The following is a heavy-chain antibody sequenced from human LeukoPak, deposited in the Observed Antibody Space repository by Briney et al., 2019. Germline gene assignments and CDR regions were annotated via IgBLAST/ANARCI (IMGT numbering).Heavy chain of an antibody. Sequence: GGSLRLSCAASGFIFSSYGVHWVRQAPGKRLEWVAFISYDGSNKYYTDSVKGRFTISRDNSKNTLYLQMNSLRPEDTALYYCASASSSWLNYAFDIWGQGTMVTVSS. CDR1: GFIFSSYG. J-gene: IGHJ3*02. V-gene: IGHV3-30*03. CDR3: ASASSSWLNYAFDI. CDR2: ISYDGSNK. D-gene: IGHD6-13*01.